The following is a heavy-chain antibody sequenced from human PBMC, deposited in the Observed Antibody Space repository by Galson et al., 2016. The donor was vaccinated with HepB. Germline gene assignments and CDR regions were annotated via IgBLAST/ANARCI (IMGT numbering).Heavy chain of an antibody. CDR1: GFTISTYW. CDR3: ARGQGGYSSSWHDY. D-gene: IGHD6-13*01. V-gene: IGHV3-74*01. J-gene: IGHJ4*02. Sequence: RLSCAASGFTISTYWMHWVRPAPGKGLVWVSRINSDGTSTSYADSVKGRFTISRDNAKNTLYLQMNSLRAEDTAVYYCARGQGGYSSSWHDYWGQGTLVTVSS. CDR2: INSDGTST.